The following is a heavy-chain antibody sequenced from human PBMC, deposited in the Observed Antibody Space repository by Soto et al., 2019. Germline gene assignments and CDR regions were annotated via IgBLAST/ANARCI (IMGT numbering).Heavy chain of an antibody. CDR1: GVVTFCGSYY. CDR3: ARGYSGYDYNFDF. V-gene: IGHV4-31*03. J-gene: IGHJ4*02. Sequence: SETLSLTCPVSGVVTFCGSYYWRWIRQHPGKGLECLGYIFNSGSAYYNPSLKSRVTISIDTSKDEFSLTVNSVTAADTAVYFCARGYSGYDYNFDFWGQGISVTVSS. CDR2: IFNSGSA. D-gene: IGHD5-12*01.